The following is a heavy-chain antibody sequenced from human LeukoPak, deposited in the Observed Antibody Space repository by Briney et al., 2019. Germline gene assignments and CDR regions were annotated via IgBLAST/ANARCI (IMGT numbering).Heavy chain of an antibody. CDR1: GYTFTSYD. J-gene: IGHJ4*02. CDR2: MNPNSGNT. Sequence: ASVKVSCKASGYTFTSYDINWVLQATGQGLEWMGWMNPNSGNTGYAQKVQGRVTMTRNTSISTAYMELSSLRSEDTAVYYCARGYVVVAALGYWGQGTLVTVSS. V-gene: IGHV1-8*01. D-gene: IGHD2-15*01. CDR3: ARGYVVVAALGY.